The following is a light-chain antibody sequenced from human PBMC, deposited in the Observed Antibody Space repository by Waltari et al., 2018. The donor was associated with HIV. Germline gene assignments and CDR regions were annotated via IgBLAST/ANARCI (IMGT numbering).Light chain of an antibody. CDR1: QSVSTN. CDR3: QQYNDWPREFT. Sequence: EIVLTQAPTTLSVSPGDRAPLSCRASQSVSTNLAWYQHKPGQSPRLLIYGVSTRATGVPARFSGSGSGTEFTLTISSLQSEDLALYYCQQYNDWPREFTFGPGTKVDIK. CDR2: GVS. J-gene: IGKJ3*01. V-gene: IGKV3-15*01.